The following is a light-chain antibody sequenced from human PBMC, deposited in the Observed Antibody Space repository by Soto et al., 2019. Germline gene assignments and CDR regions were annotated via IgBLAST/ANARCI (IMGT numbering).Light chain of an antibody. Sequence: EIVLTQSPATLSLSPWERATLSCRASQSVGRTLAWFQQKPGQAPRLLIYDASNRATGIPARFTGSGSGTDFTLTIISLDPEDFAIYYCQQRDSWPLTFGGGTKVEIK. CDR2: DAS. V-gene: IGKV3-11*01. CDR1: QSVGRT. CDR3: QQRDSWPLT. J-gene: IGKJ4*01.